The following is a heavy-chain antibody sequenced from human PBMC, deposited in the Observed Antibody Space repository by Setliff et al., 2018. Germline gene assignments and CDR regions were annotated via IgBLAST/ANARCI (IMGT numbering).Heavy chain of an antibody. Sequence: SETLSLTCTVSGDSISSGDYFWSWIRQPPGKGLEWIAYAYHSGSAYYNPSLKSRVTMSVDTSKNQFSLHLTSVTAADTAVYYCAREVGTSTSSDAFDVWGQGMMVTVSS. CDR2: AYHSGSA. CDR1: GDSISSGDYF. V-gene: IGHV4-30-4*08. D-gene: IGHD1-26*01. CDR3: AREVGTSTSSDAFDV. J-gene: IGHJ3*01.